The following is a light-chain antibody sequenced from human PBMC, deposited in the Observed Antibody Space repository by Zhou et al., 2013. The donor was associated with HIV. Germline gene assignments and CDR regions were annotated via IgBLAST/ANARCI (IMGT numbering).Light chain of an antibody. V-gene: IGKV1-5*03. CDR2: KAA. CDR3: QQYHDYPYT. J-gene: IGKJ2*01. CDR1: QNIDVW. Sequence: DIQMTQSPSTLSASVGDGVTITCRASQNIDVWLAWYQQKPGKPPKVLIYKAAISESGVPSRFSGSGSETEFTLTINSLQPDDFATYYCQQYHDYPYTFGQGTKLEIK.